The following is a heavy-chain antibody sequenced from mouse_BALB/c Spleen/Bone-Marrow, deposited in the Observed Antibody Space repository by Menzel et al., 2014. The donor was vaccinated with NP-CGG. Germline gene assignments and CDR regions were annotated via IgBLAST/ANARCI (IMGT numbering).Heavy chain of an antibody. J-gene: IGHJ2*01. CDR1: GFTFSSYA. CDR3: ARQVDGYYDY. Sequence: EVKLVVSGGNLVKPGGSLKLSCAASGFTFSSYAVSWVRQTPEKRLEWVATIRSGGSYTYYPDSVKGRFTISRDNAKSTLYLQMRSLRSEDTAMYYCARQVDGYYDYWGQGTTLTVSS. V-gene: IGHV5-9-3*01. CDR2: IRSGGSYT. D-gene: IGHD2-3*01.